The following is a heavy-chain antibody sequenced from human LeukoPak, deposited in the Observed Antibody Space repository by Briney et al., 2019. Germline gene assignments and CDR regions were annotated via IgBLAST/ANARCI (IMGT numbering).Heavy chain of an antibody. D-gene: IGHD3-10*01. CDR3: ARGHYFASGNYYRGWFDP. J-gene: IGHJ5*02. CDR2: IYYSGST. V-gene: IGHV4-39*02. Sequence: SETLSLTCTVSGGSISSTYYYWGWIRQPTGKGLEWIGTIYYSGSTYYNPSLKSRVTISVDTSKNHFSLKLSSVTAADTAVYYCARGHYFASGNYYRGWFDPWGQGSLVTVSS. CDR1: GGSISSTYYY.